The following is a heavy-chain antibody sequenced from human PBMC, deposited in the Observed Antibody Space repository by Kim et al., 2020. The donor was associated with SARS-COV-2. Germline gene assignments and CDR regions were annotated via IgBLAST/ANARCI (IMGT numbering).Heavy chain of an antibody. V-gene: IGHV3-53*01. Sequence: GGSLRLSCAASGFTVSSNYMSWVRQAPGKGLEWVSVIYSGGSTYYADSVKGRFTISRDNSKNTLYLQMNSLRAEDTAVYYCAATSKRWVRGVIITPFDYWGQGTLVTVSS. CDR2: IYSGGST. D-gene: IGHD3-10*01. CDR1: GFTVSSNY. CDR3: AATSKRWVRGVIITPFDY. J-gene: IGHJ4*02.